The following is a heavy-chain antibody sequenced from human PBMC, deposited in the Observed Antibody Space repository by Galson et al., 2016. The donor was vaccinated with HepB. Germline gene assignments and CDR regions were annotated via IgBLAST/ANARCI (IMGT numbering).Heavy chain of an antibody. CDR2: INLNTGGT. CDR3: ARAPGRGDSFDI. Sequence: SVKVSCKASGFSFTGHYMHWVRQAPGQGLEWMGWINLNTGGTKYAQKFRGRVTMTRDTSISTVYMELSSLRSDDTAVYYCARAPGRGDSFDIWGQGTMISVSS. J-gene: IGHJ3*02. CDR1: GFSFTGHY. V-gene: IGHV1-2*02.